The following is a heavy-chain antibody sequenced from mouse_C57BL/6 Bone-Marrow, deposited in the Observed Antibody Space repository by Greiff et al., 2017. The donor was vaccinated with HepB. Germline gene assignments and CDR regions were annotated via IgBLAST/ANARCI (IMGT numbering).Heavy chain of an antibody. CDR3: ARVDAQATDFDY. V-gene: IGHV1-80*01. J-gene: IGHJ2*01. D-gene: IGHD3-2*02. CDR1: GYAFSSYW. CDR2: IYPGDGDT. Sequence: VQLQQSGAELVKPGASVKISCKASGYAFSSYWMHWVKQRPGKGLEWIGQIYPGDGDTNYNGKFKGKATLTADKSSSTAYMQLSSLTSEDSAVYCCARVDAQATDFDYWGQGTTLTVSS.